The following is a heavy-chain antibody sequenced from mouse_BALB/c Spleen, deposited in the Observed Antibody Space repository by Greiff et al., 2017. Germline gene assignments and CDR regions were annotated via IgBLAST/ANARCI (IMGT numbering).Heavy chain of an antibody. Sequence: VQLQESGAELVRPGTSVKVSCKASGYAFTNYLIEWVKQRPGQGLEWIGVINPGSGGTNYNEKFKGKATLTADKSSSTAYMQLSSLTSDDSAVYFCARSKSDGFAYWGQGTLVTVSA. V-gene: IGHV1-54*01. CDR2: INPGSGGT. CDR3: ARSKSDGFAY. CDR1: GYAFTNYL. J-gene: IGHJ3*01.